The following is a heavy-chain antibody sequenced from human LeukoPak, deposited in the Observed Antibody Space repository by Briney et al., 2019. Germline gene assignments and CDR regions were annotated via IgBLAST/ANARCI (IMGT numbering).Heavy chain of an antibody. CDR2: IYTSGST. CDR1: GGSISSYY. Sequence: SETLSLTCTVFGGSISSYYWSWIRQPAGKGLEWIGRIYTSGSTNYNPSLKSRVTMSVDTSKNQFSLKLSSVTAADTAVYYCARDALPLYYDYVWGSYNYYMDVWGKGTTVTVSS. J-gene: IGHJ6*03. V-gene: IGHV4-4*07. CDR3: ARDALPLYYDYVWGSYNYYMDV. D-gene: IGHD3-16*01.